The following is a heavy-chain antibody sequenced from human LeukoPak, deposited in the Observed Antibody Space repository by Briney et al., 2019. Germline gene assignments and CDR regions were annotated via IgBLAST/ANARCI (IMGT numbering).Heavy chain of an antibody. CDR1: GFTFSSYG. CDR2: ISSSGITI. J-gene: IGHJ4*02. D-gene: IGHD5-12*01. Sequence: PGGSLRLSCAASGFTFSSYGMHWVRQAPGKGLEWVSYISSSGITIYYADSVKGRFTISRDNARNSLYLQMNSLRAEDTAVYYCASQGSGYDSPIDHWGQGTLVTVSS. CDR3: ASQGSGYDSPIDH. V-gene: IGHV3-48*04.